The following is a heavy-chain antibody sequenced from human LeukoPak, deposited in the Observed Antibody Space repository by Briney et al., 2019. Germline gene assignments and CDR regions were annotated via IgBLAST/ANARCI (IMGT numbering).Heavy chain of an antibody. V-gene: IGHV5-51*01. D-gene: IGHD2-15*01. Sequence: GESLKISCKGSGYSINNYWIAWVRQMPGKGLEWMGIIYPADSDIRYSPSFQGQVTISADKSISTAYLQWNSLQASDTAMYYCARQEYCSGASCYTWFDPWVQGTLVTVSS. CDR2: IYPADSDI. CDR1: GYSINNYW. J-gene: IGHJ5*02. CDR3: ARQEYCSGASCYTWFDP.